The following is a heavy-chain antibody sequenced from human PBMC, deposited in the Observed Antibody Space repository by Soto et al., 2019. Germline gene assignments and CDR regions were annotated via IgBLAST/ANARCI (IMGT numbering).Heavy chain of an antibody. Sequence: PXGSLRLSCAASGFTFSDHYMDWVRQAPGKGLEWVGRTRKKTNSYSTEYAASVKGRFTISRDDSKNSLYLQMNSLKTEDAAVYYCTKVGSGFNYDDWGQGTLVTVSS. CDR3: TKVGSGFNYDD. J-gene: IGHJ4*02. D-gene: IGHD5-12*01. CDR1: GFTFSDHY. V-gene: IGHV3-72*01. CDR2: TRKKTNSYST.